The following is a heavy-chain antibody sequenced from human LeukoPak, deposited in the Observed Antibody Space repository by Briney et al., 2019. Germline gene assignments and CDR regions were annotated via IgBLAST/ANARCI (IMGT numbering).Heavy chain of an antibody. Sequence: GKSLTLSCVASQFRFPFSHYGMHWVRQAPGRGLEWVAVIWSDGTNQYYADAVKGRFTRSRDNSKNTVYLQMNSLRAEETAVYFCAKDAQRGFGYSTSLEYWGEGNLVTVSS. D-gene: IGHD4-11*01. J-gene: IGHJ4*02. CDR1: QFRFPFSHYG. CDR3: AKDAQRGFGYSTSLEY. CDR2: IWSDGTNQ. V-gene: IGHV3-33*06.